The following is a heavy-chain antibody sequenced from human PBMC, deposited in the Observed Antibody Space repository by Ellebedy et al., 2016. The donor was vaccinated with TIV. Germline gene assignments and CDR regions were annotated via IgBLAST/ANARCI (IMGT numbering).Heavy chain of an antibody. CDR1: GYSFASYW. Sequence: GESLKISCKTSGYSFASYWIGWVRHMPGKGLEWMGLIFPGDAVTTYSPSFQGQVPISADKSISTAYLQWRSLKASDTAMYYCARHDTVDTATFPYWGQGSLVTVSS. V-gene: IGHV5-51*01. CDR2: IFPGDAVT. D-gene: IGHD5-18*01. J-gene: IGHJ4*02. CDR3: ARHDTVDTATFPY.